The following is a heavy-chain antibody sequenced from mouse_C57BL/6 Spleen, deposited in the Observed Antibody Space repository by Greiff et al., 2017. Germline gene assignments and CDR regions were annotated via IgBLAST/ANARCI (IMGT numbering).Heavy chain of an antibody. D-gene: IGHD1-1*01. CDR2: IRSGSSTI. Sequence: EVMLVESGGGLVKPGGSLKLSCAASGFTFSDYGMHWVRQAPEKGLAWVAHIRSGSSTIYYADTVKGRFTSSIDNAKNTLFLQMTSLRSEDTAMYYCARPTVVATDYFDYWGQGTTLTVSS. CDR1: GFTFSDYG. V-gene: IGHV5-17*01. J-gene: IGHJ2*01. CDR3: ARPTVVATDYFDY.